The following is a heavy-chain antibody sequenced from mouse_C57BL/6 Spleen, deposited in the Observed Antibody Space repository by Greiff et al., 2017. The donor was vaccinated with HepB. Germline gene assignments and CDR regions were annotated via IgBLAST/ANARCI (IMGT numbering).Heavy chain of an antibody. D-gene: IGHD2-3*01. CDR1: GYTFTDYY. Sequence: QVQLKQSGAELVRPGASVKLSCKASGYTFTDYYIHWVKQRPGQGLEWIARIYPGSGNTYYNEKFKGKATLTAEKSSSTAYMQLSSLTSEDSAVYFCAREDDGYYVGAMDFWGQGTSVTVSS. CDR2: IYPGSGNT. J-gene: IGHJ4*01. CDR3: AREDDGYYVGAMDF. V-gene: IGHV1-76*01.